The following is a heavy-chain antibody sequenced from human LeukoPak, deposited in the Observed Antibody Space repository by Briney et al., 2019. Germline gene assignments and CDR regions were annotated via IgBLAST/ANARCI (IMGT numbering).Heavy chain of an antibody. V-gene: IGHV3-7*03. Sequence: GGSLRLSCSVSGFTFRNYWMSWVRQVPGKGPEWVANIKQDGSEKNYVDSVKGRFTISRDNAKNSLYLQMNSLRAEDTALYYCAKGGRYYYDSSGNPAWGQGTLVTVSS. CDR1: GFTFRNYW. J-gene: IGHJ5*02. D-gene: IGHD3-22*01. CDR3: AKGGRYYYDSSGNPA. CDR2: IKQDGSEK.